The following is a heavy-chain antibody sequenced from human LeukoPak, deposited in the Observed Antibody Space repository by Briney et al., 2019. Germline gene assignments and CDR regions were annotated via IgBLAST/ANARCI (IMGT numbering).Heavy chain of an antibody. J-gene: IGHJ4*02. CDR2: IHPVDSET. V-gene: IGHV5-51*01. CDR3: ARHRAVGTFGLGGFDY. D-gene: IGHD3/OR15-3a*01. Sequence: PGESLKISCKGSGYNFPTYWIAWVRQMPGKGLDYMGFIHPVDSETKYSPSFQGHVTISADKSISTAYLQWSSLKASDTAMYYCARHRAVGTFGLGGFDYWGQGALVTVSS. CDR1: GYNFPTYW.